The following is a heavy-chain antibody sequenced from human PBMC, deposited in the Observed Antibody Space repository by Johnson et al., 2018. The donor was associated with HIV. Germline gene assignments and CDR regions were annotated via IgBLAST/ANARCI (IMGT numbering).Heavy chain of an antibody. CDR2: IWYDGSNT. CDR1: GFTFDDYG. CDR3: AKDQWSSSWTNDAFDI. Sequence: QLVESGGGVVRPGGSLRLSCAASGFTFDDYGMTWVRHAPGKGLEWVAVIWYDGSNTSYAVSVTGRLTISRDNSKKTPYLQMNTLRVEDTAVYYCAKDQWSSSWTNDAFDIWGQGTKVSVSS. D-gene: IGHD6-13*01. J-gene: IGHJ3*02. V-gene: IGHV3-33*06.